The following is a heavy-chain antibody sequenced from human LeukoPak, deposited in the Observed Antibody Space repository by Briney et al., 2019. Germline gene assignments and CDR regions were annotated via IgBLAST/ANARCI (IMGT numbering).Heavy chain of an antibody. CDR2: IYSDGINK. CDR1: GFTFSSYG. V-gene: IGHV3-30*02. D-gene: IGHD3-3*01. CDR3: AKDWSGYYKWSDP. J-gene: IGHJ5*02. Sequence: GGSLRLSCAASGFTFSSYGMHWVRQAPGKGLEWVACIYSDGINKDYADSVKGRFIISRDNSKNTLYLQMNSLRADDTAVYYCAKDWSGYYKWSDPWGQGTLVTVSS.